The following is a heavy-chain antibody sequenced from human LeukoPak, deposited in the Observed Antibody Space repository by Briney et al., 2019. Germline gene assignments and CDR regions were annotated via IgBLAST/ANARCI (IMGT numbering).Heavy chain of an antibody. D-gene: IGHD6-19*01. J-gene: IGHJ4*02. Sequence: PSETLSLTCTVSGCSISSYYWSWIRQPPGKGLEWIGYIYYSGSTNYNPALKSRVTITLDTSKNQFSLKLRSVTAADTAVYYCARASYSSGWFDYWGQGTLVTVSS. V-gene: IGHV4-59*01. CDR3: ARASYSSGWFDY. CDR2: IYYSGST. CDR1: GCSISSYY.